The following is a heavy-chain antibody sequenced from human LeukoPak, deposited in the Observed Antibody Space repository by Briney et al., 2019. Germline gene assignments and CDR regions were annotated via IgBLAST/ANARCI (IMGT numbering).Heavy chain of an antibody. CDR1: GGSISSYY. Sequence: KPSETLSLTCTVSGGSISSYYWSWIRQPAGKGLEWIGRIYTSGSTNYDPSLKSRVTMSVDTSKNQFSLKLSSVTAADTAVYYCARGGSYGDPIRGYYYYYYGMDVWGQGTTVTVSS. CDR3: ARGGSYGDPIRGYYYYYYGMDV. D-gene: IGHD4-17*01. V-gene: IGHV4-4*07. CDR2: IYTSGST. J-gene: IGHJ6*02.